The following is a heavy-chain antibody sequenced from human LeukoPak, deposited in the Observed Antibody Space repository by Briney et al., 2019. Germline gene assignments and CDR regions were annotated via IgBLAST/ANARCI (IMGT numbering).Heavy chain of an antibody. CDR2: IIGSGSAT. V-gene: IGHV3-23*01. CDR3: AKGMLDPLTGYCILNNLDY. CDR1: GFTFSTYA. D-gene: IGHD3-9*01. Sequence: PGGSLRLSCAASGFTFSTYAVTWVRQSPGKGLEWVASIIGSGSATYYADSVKGRFTISRDNSKEMLYLQINSLRADDTALYYCAKGMLDPLTGYCILNNLDYWGQGTLVTVSS. J-gene: IGHJ4*02.